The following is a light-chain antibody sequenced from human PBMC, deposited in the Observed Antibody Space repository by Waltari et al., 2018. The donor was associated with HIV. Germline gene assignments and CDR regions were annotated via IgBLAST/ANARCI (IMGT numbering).Light chain of an antibody. J-gene: IGLJ3*02. Sequence: QSALTQPASVSGSPGQSLTISCTGTSSDVGRYNYVSSYQQHPGKAPKLLIYDISNRPSGVSNRFSGSKSGNTASLTISGLQAEDEALYYCSSYTVTGTLNWVFGGGTKLTVL. CDR1: SSDVGRYNY. CDR3: SSYTVTGTLNWV. V-gene: IGLV2-14*03. CDR2: DIS.